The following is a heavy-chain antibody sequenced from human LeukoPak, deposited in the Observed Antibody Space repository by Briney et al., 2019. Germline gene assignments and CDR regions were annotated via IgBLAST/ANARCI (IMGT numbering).Heavy chain of an antibody. Sequence: PSETLSLTCTVSGGSISSYYWSWIRQPPGKGLEWIGYIYYSGSTNYNPSLKSRVTISVDTSKNQFSLKLSSVTAADTAVYYCARGGDYYDSSDRSYNWFDPWGQGTLVTVSS. D-gene: IGHD3-22*01. CDR2: IYYSGST. CDR1: GGSISSYY. CDR3: ARGGDYYDSSDRSYNWFDP. V-gene: IGHV4-59*01. J-gene: IGHJ5*02.